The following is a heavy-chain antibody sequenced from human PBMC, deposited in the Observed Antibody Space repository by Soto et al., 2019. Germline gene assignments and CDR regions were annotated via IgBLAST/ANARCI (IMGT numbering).Heavy chain of an antibody. D-gene: IGHD6-6*01. CDR1: GYTFTSYA. Sequence: ASVKVSCKASGYTFTSYAMHWVRQAPGQRLEWMGWINAGNGNTKYSQKFQGRVTITRDTSASTAYMELSSLRSEDTAVYYCARVEGHKAARPDTEGIDYWGQGTLVTVSS. J-gene: IGHJ4*02. V-gene: IGHV1-3*01. CDR2: INAGNGNT. CDR3: ARVEGHKAARPDTEGIDY.